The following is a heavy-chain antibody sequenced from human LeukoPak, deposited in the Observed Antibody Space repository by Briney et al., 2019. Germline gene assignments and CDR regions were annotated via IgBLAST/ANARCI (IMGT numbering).Heavy chain of an antibody. D-gene: IGHD2-2*01. CDR1: GGSISSYY. V-gene: IGHV4-59*01. Sequence: SETLSLTCTVSGGSISSYYWSWIRQPPGKGLEWIGYIYYSGSTNYNPSLKSRVTISVDTSKNQFSLKLSSVTAAAPAMYYCESSGIVPAAPPGYFEYWGEGTLVTVSS. CDR2: IYYSGST. J-gene: IGHJ4*02. CDR3: ESSGIVPAAPPGYFEY.